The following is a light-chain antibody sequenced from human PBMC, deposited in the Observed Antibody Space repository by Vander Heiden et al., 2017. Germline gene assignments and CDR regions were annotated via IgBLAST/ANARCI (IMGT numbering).Light chain of an antibody. J-gene: IGKJ4*01. CDR3: QQSDGTPLT. CDR2: AAS. Sequence: DIQMTQSPSSLSASVGDRVTITCRASQSISSYLNWYQQKPGKAPKLLIYAASSLQSGVPSRFSGSGSGTDFTLTISRLQPEDFATYYCQQSDGTPLTFGGGTKVEIK. CDR1: QSISSY. V-gene: IGKV1-39*01.